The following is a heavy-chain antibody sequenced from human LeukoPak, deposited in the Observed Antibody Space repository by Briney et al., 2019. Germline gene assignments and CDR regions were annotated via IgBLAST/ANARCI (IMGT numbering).Heavy chain of an antibody. J-gene: IGHJ4*02. CDR2: IGASGDST. V-gene: IGHV3-23*01. CDR1: GFTFSSYA. CDR3: ARDDYGSGSWNDY. D-gene: IGHD3-10*01. Sequence: GGSLRLSCAASGFTFSSYAMSWVRQAPGKGLEWVSGIGASGDSTYYADSVKGRFTISRDNAKNSLYLQMNSLRAEDTALYYCARDDYGSGSWNDYWGQGTLVTVSS.